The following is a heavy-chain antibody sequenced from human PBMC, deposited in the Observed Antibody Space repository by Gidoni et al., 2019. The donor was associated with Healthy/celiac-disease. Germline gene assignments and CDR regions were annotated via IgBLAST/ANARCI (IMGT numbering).Heavy chain of an antibody. Sequence: EVQLVESGGGLVQPGGSLRLSCAASGFTASSNYMSWVRQAPGKGLEWVSVIYSGGSTYYADSVKGRFTISRDNSKNTLYLQMNSLRAEDTAVYYCARSIAVAGYYYYGMDVWGQGTTVTVSS. CDR1: GFTASSNY. CDR2: IYSGGST. V-gene: IGHV3-66*01. D-gene: IGHD6-19*01. J-gene: IGHJ6*02. CDR3: ARSIAVAGYYYYGMDV.